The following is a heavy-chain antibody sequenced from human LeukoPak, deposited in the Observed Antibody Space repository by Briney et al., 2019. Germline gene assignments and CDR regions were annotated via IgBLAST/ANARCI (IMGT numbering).Heavy chain of an antibody. J-gene: IGHJ4*02. CDR2: IYYSGST. V-gene: IGHV4-30-4*03. CDR1: GGSISSGDYY. Sequence: TSQTLSLTCTVSGGSISSGDYYWSWIRQPPGKGLEWIGYIYYSGSTYYNPSLKSRVTIPVNTSKNQFSLKLTSVTAAYTAVSYWPRVLFGRVIVGLYFDYWGQGTLVTVSS. CDR3: PRVLFGRVIVGLYFDY. D-gene: IGHD3-16*02.